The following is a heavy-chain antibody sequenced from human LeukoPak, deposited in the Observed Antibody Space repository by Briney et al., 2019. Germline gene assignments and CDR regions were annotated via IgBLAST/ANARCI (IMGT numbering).Heavy chain of an antibody. CDR2: IQQDGSET. D-gene: IGHD1-26*01. J-gene: IGHJ4*02. CDR3: ARTSYSGSYGLVDY. CDR1: GFTLSSYG. V-gene: IGHV3-7*01. Sequence: GGSLRLSCVASGFTLSSYGMTWVRQAPGKGLEWVANIQQDGSETHYVDSVKGRFTISKDNAKNSLYLQMNSLRAEDTAVYYWARTSYSGSYGLVDYWGQGTLVTVSS.